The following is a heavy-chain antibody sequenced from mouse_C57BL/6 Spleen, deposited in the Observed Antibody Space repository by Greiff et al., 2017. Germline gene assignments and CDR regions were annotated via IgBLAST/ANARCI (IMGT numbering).Heavy chain of an antibody. D-gene: IGHD2-3*01. J-gene: IGHJ2*01. CDR2: ISSGSSTI. CDR3: ARCPAYDYFDY. V-gene: IGHV5-17*01. CDR1: GFTFSDYG. Sequence: EVQLQQSGGGLVKPGGSLKLSCAASGFTFSDYGMHWVRQAPEKGLEWVAYISSGSSTIYYADTVKGRFTISRDNAKNTLFLQMTSLRSEDTAMYYCARCPAYDYFDYWGQGTTLTVSS.